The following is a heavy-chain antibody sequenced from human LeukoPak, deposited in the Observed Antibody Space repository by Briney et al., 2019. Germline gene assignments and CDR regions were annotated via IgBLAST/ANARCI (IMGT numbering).Heavy chain of an antibody. CDR1: GFTFSSYS. V-gene: IGHV3-21*01. CDR2: ISSSSSYI. J-gene: IGHJ5*02. D-gene: IGHD6-6*01. CDR3: ASIAARWGPP. Sequence: PGGSLRLSCAASGFTFSSYSMNWVRQAPGKGLEWVSSISSSSSYIYYADSVKGRFTISRDNAKNSLYLQMNSLRAEDTAVYYCASIAARWGPPWGQGTLVTVSP.